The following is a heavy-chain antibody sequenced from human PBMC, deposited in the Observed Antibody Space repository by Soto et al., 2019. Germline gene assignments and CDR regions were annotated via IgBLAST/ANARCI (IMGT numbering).Heavy chain of an antibody. J-gene: IGHJ4*02. D-gene: IGHD6-6*01. CDR3: ARDVPTDSSSSGGY. Sequence: QVQLVESGGGVVQPGRSLRLSCAASGFTFSSYAMHWVRQAPGKGLEWVAVISYDGSNKYYADSVKGRFTISRDNSKNTLYLQMNSLRAEDTAVYYCARDVPTDSSSSGGYWGQGTLVTVSS. CDR1: GFTFSSYA. V-gene: IGHV3-30-3*01. CDR2: ISYDGSNK.